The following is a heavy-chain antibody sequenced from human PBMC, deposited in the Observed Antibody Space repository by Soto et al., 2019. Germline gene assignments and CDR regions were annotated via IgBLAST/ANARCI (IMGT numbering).Heavy chain of an antibody. D-gene: IGHD2-15*01. V-gene: IGHV3-23*01. Sequence: SQILSCASSGFTFSSYSINWVRQAPGKGLEWVSAISGGGGTTYYADSVKGRSTISRDNSKNTVYLQMNSLRAEDTAVYYCATPYLLYAFDIWGQGTMVNVS. CDR1: GFTFSSYS. CDR3: ATPYLLYAFDI. J-gene: IGHJ3*02. CDR2: ISGGGGTT.